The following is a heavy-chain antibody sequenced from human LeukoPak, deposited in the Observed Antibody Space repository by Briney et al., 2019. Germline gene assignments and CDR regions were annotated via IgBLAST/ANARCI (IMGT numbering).Heavy chain of an antibody. CDR1: GYTFTGYY. D-gene: IGHD3-10*01. CDR2: INPNSGGT. J-gene: IGHJ6*03. CDR3: ARLGIGTTMVRGVIKAYYYYYYMDV. Sequence: ASVKVSCKASGYTFTGYYMHWVRQAPGQGLEWMGWINPNSGGTNYAQKFQGRVTMTRDTSISTAYMELSSLRSEDTAVYYCARLGIGTTMVRGVIKAYYYYYYMDVWGKGTTVTISS. V-gene: IGHV1-2*02.